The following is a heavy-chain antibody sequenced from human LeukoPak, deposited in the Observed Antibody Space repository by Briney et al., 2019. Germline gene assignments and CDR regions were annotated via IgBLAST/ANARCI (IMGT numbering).Heavy chain of an antibody. J-gene: IGHJ4*02. D-gene: IGHD6-6*01. Sequence: PGRSLRLSCAASGFTFDDYAMHWVRQAPGKGLEWVSGISWNSGSIGYADSVKGRFTTSRDNAKNSLYLQMNSLRAEDTALYYCAKDINYSSSSGGFDYWGQGTLVTVSS. CDR2: ISWNSGSI. V-gene: IGHV3-9*01. CDR3: AKDINYSSSSGGFDY. CDR1: GFTFDDYA.